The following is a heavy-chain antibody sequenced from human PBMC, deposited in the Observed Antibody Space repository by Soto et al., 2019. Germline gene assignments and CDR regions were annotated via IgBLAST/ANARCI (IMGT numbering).Heavy chain of an antibody. J-gene: IGHJ4*02. CDR3: ASLGEREVFDY. CDR1: VGSISSCGYY. CDR2: IYYSGST. V-gene: IGHV4-31*03. Sequence: SETLSLTCTVSVGSISSCGYYWSWIRQHPGKGLEWIGYIYYSGSTYYNPSLKSRVTISVDTSKNQFSLKLSSVTAADTAVYYCASLGEREVFDYWGQGTLVTVSS.